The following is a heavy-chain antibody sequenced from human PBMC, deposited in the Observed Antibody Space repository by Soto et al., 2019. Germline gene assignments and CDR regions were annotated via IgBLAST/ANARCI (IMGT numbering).Heavy chain of an antibody. CDR3: AREKKVPAAMSDYYYYMDV. V-gene: IGHV1-18*01. J-gene: IGHJ6*03. CDR2: ISAYNGNT. Sequence: GASVKVSCKASGYTFTSYSISWVRQAPGQGLEWMGWISAYNGNTNYAQKLQGRVTMTTDTSTSTAYMELRSLRSDDTAVYYCAREKKVPAAMSDYYYYMDVWGKGTTVTVSS. D-gene: IGHD2-2*01. CDR1: GYTFTSYS.